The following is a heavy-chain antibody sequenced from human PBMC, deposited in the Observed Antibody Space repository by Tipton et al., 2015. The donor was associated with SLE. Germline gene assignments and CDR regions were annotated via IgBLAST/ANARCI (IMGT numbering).Heavy chain of an antibody. CDR3: ARGRGLTPNCYFDL. V-gene: IGHV4-59*11. Sequence: TLSLTCTVSGGSISSHYWSWVGQPPGMGLEWIGYIYYSGSTNYNPTLKSRATISVATSKNQFSLKLSSVTAADTAVYYCARGRGLTPNCYFDLWGRGTLVTVSS. J-gene: IGHJ2*01. D-gene: IGHD3-16*01. CDR1: GGSISSHY. CDR2: IYYSGST.